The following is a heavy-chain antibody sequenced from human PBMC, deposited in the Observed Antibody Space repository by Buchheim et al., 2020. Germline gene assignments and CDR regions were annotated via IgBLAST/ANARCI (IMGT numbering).Heavy chain of an antibody. CDR1: GFTFGNYW. CDR3: VRVEWELRNAGRSAPPGRRPSPPNYSYYYDMGV. CDR2: IKQDGSEK. V-gene: IGHV3-7*01. D-gene: IGHD1-26*01. J-gene: IGHJ6*03. Sequence: EVQLVESGGGLVQPGGSLRLSCVVSGFTFGNYWMSWVRQAPGKALEWVANIKQDGSEKFYVDSVKGRFTISRDNAKNALYLQMNSLRDEDTAMYYCVRVEWELRNAGRSAPPGRRPSPPNYSYYYDMGVWGKGTT.